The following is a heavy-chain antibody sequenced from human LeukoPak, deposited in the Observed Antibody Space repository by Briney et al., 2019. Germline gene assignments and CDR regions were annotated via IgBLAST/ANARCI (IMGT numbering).Heavy chain of an antibody. CDR3: ARVLVGATSYPLDY. CDR2: MNPNSGNT. Sequence: ASVKVSCKASGYTFTSYDINWVRQATGQGLEWMGWMNPNSGNTGYAQKFQGRVTTTRNTSISTAYMELSSLRSEDTAVYYCARVLVGATSYPLDYWGQGTLVTVSS. J-gene: IGHJ4*02. D-gene: IGHD1-26*01. CDR1: GYTFTSYD. V-gene: IGHV1-8*01.